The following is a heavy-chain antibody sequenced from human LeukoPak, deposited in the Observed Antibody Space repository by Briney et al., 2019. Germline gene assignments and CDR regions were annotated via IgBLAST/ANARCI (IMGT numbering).Heavy chain of an antibody. Sequence: SETLTLTCTVSGVSISSSSYYWGWIRQPPGKGLEWLGSIYYSGSTYYNPSLKSRVTISVDTSKNQFSLKLSSVTAADTAVYYCARTYCSSTSCYRHYYYYYGMDVWGQGTTVTVSS. CDR3: ARTYCSSTSCYRHYYYYYGMDV. CDR2: IYYSGST. V-gene: IGHV4-39*01. CDR1: GVSISSSSYY. D-gene: IGHD2-2*01. J-gene: IGHJ6*02.